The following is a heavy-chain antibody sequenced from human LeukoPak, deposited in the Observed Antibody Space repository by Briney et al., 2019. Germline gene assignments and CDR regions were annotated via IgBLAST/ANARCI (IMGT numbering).Heavy chain of an antibody. Sequence: SETLSLTCTVSGYLISSGYYWAWILQPPGKGLEWIGSIYHSGSTYYNPSLEGPVSIAVDTSKHQSSLKLSSVTAADTAVYYRARETSNIDVAGEYSSGSFDYWGQGTLVTVSS. J-gene: IGHJ4*02. CDR3: ARETSNIDVAGEYSSGSFDY. V-gene: IGHV4-38-2*02. CDR2: IYHSGST. CDR1: GYLISSGYY. D-gene: IGHD6-19*01.